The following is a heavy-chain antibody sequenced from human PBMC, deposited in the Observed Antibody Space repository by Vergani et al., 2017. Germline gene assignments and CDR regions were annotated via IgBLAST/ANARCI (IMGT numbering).Heavy chain of an antibody. V-gene: IGHV3-23*01. CDR2: ISGSGGST. CDR3: AGRYCTNGVCYSATDY. CDR1: GFTFSSYA. D-gene: IGHD2-8*01. J-gene: IGHJ4*02. Sequence: EVQLLESGGGLVQPGGSLRLSCAASGFTFSSYAMSWVRQAPGKGLEWVSAISGSGGSTYYADSVKGRFTISRDNSKNTLYLQMNSLRAEDTAVYYWAGRYCTNGVCYSATDYWGQGTLVTVSS.